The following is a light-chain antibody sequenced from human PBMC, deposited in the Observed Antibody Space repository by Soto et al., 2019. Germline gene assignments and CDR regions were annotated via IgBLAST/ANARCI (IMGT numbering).Light chain of an antibody. V-gene: IGKV1-8*01. J-gene: IGKJ4*01. Sequence: AIRMTQSPSSLSASTGDRVTITCRASQGISRYLAWYQQKPGKAPKLLIYAASTLQSGVPSRFSGSGSGTDFTLTFSCLQSEDFATYYCQQYYSYPLTFGGGTKVEIK. CDR3: QQYYSYPLT. CDR1: QGISRY. CDR2: AAS.